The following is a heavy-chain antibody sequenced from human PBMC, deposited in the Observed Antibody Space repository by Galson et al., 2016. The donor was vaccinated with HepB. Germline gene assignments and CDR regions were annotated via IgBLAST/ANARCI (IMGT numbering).Heavy chain of an antibody. V-gene: IGHV4-39*07. J-gene: IGHJ4*02. CDR3: ATDPHF. CDR2: IYYGGTT. CDR1: GASISNSNYY. Sequence: SETLSLTCTVSGASISNSNYYWAWIRQPPGGGLEWIASIYYGGTTYYNPSLKSRVTISLDMSKNQFSLNLNSVTAADTAMYYCATDPHFWGQGTLVTVSS.